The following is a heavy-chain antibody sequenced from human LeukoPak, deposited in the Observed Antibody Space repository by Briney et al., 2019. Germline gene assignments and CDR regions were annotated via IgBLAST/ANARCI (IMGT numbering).Heavy chain of an antibody. D-gene: IGHD3-3*01. V-gene: IGHV4-34*01. CDR3: ASHHYDFWSGYYIDY. CDR1: GGSFSGYY. CDR2: INHSGST. Sequence: SETLSLTCAVYGGSFSGYYWSWIRQPPGKGLEWIGEINHSGSTNYNPSLKSRVTISVDTSKNQFSLKLSSVTAADTAVCYCASHHYDFWSGYYIDYWGQGTLVTVSS. J-gene: IGHJ4*02.